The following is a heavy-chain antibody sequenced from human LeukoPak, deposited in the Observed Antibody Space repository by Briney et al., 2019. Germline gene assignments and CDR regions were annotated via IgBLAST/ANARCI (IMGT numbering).Heavy chain of an antibody. CDR2: ISSSSSYI. D-gene: IGHD6-19*01. J-gene: IGHJ5*02. Sequence: GGSLRLSCAASGFTFSSYSMNWVRQAPGKGLEWVSSISSSSSYIYYADSVKGRFTISRDNAKNSLYLQMNSLRAEDTAVYYCARSQEQWHRGPHWFDPWGQGTLVTVSS. CDR3: ARSQEQWHRGPHWFDP. V-gene: IGHV3-21*01. CDR1: GFTFSSYS.